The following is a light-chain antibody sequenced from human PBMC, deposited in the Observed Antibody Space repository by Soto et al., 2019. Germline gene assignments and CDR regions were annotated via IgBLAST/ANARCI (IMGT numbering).Light chain of an antibody. Sequence: QSVLTQPPSVSGAPGQRVTISCTGSSTNMGAGYDVHWYQQLPGTAPKLLIYDNTKRPSGVPDRFFGSKSGTSASLAITGLQAEDEADYYCQSYDTRLSGSCVFGTGTKLTVL. CDR1: STNMGAGYD. CDR3: QSYDTRLSGSCV. CDR2: DNT. V-gene: IGLV1-40*01. J-gene: IGLJ1*01.